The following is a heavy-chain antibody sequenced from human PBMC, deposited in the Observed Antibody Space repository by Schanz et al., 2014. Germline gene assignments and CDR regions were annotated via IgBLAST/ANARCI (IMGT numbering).Heavy chain of an antibody. CDR1: GLTFTSAW. J-gene: IGHJ4*02. V-gene: IGHV3-48*01. CDR2: ISGSGGST. CDR3: VSVYDSSGYVSFNY. D-gene: IGHD3-22*01. Sequence: EVQLVESGGGLVKPGGSLRLSCATSGLTFTSAWMSWVRQAPGKGLEWVSAISGSGGSTYYADSVKGRFTISRDNAKNSLYLQMNSLRAEDTAVYYCVSVYDSSGYVSFNYWGQGTLVTVSS.